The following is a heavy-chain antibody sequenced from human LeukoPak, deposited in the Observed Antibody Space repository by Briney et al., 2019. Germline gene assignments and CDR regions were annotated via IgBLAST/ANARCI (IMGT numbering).Heavy chain of an antibody. D-gene: IGHD3-16*02. CDR2: ISSSSSTI. CDR3: ARWVDGYPFDY. CDR1: GFTFSSYS. Sequence: GGSLRLSCAASGFTFSSYSMNWVRQAPGKGLEWVSYISSSSSTIYYADSVKGRFTISRDNAKNSLYLQMNSLRAEDTAVYYCARWVDGYPFDYWGQGTLVTVSS. V-gene: IGHV3-48*04. J-gene: IGHJ4*02.